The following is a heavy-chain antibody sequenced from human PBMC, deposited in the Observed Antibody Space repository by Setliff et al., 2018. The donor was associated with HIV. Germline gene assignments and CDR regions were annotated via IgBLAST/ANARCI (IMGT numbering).Heavy chain of an antibody. V-gene: IGHV3-11*06. J-gene: IGHJ3*02. D-gene: IGHD5-12*01. CDR3: ARDRGDGYEPDASAFDI. CDR2: ISSSSSYT. Sequence: PGGSLRLSCAASGFTFSDYYMSWIRQAPGKGLEWVSYISSSSSYTNYADSVKGRFTISRDNAKNSLYLQMNSLSTEDTAVYYCARDRGDGYEPDASAFDIWGQGTMVTVSS. CDR1: GFTFSDYY.